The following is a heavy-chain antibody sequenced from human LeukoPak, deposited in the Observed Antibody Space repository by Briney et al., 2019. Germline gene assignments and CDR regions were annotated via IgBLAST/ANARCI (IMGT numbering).Heavy chain of an antibody. V-gene: IGHV4-39*01. CDR1: GGSISSSTYH. D-gene: IGHD3-16*01. J-gene: IGHJ4*02. CDR3: ARHGIDVLLKDYYFDY. CDR2: TFFSGST. Sequence: PSETLSLTCTVSGGSISSSTYHWGWVRQPPGKGLEWIGSTFFSGSTYYNPSLKSLVTISIDTSKNQFSLRLSSVTAADTAVYYCARHGIDVLLKDYYFDYWGQGTRVTVSS.